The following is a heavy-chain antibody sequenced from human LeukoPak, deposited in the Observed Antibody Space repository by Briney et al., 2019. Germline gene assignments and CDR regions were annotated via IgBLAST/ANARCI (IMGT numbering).Heavy chain of an antibody. CDR3: ARAGNNWSFDY. D-gene: IGHD1-1*01. Sequence: PSETLSLTCTVSGDSVSIYYWSWIRQPPGKGLEWIGYIYYRGNTNYNPSLKSRVTTAVDTSKNQSSLKVSSVTAADTAVYYCARAGNNWSFDYWGQGTPVTVSS. CDR1: GDSVSIYY. V-gene: IGHV4-59*02. J-gene: IGHJ4*02. CDR2: IYYRGNT.